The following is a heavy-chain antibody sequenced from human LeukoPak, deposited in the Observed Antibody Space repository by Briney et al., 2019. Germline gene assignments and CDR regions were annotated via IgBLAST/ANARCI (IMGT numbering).Heavy chain of an antibody. V-gene: IGHV3-23*01. CDR2: ITRSGGST. D-gene: IGHD5-18*01. CDR1: GFTFSNYA. CDR3: AADTGMVNDYYYYGMDV. J-gene: IGHJ6*02. Sequence: PGGSLRLSCAASGFTFSNYAMTWVRQAPGKGLEWVSAITRSGGSTYYADSVKGRFTVSRDNSKNTLYLQMNSLRAEDTAVYYCAADTGMVNDYYYYGMDVWGQGTTVTVSS.